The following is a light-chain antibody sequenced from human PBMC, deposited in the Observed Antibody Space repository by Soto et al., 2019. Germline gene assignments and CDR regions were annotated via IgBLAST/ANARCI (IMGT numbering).Light chain of an antibody. Sequence: DIQLTQSPSFLSASVGDRVTITCRASQGISSYLAWYQQKPGKAPKLLIYAASTLQSGVPSRFSGSGSGTEFTLTINSLQAEDFETYYCQHLSSYPLTLGGGTKVDI. CDR1: QGISSY. J-gene: IGKJ4*01. CDR3: QHLSSYPLT. CDR2: AAS. V-gene: IGKV1-9*01.